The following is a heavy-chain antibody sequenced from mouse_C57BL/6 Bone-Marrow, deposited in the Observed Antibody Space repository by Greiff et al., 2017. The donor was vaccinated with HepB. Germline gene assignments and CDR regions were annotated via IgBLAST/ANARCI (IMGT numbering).Heavy chain of an antibody. CDR2: IDPNSGGT. V-gene: IGHV1-72*01. Sequence: QVQLQQPGAELVKPGASVKLSCKASGYTFTSYWMHWVKQRPGRGLEWIGRIDPNSGGTKYNEKFKSKDTLTVDKPSSTAYMQLSSLTSEDSAVYYCAREILITTVVAFDYWGQGTTLTVSS. CDR1: GYTFTSYW. CDR3: AREILITTVVAFDY. J-gene: IGHJ2*01. D-gene: IGHD1-1*01.